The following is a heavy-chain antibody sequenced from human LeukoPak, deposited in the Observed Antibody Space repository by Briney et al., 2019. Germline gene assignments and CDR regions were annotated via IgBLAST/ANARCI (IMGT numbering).Heavy chain of an antibody. CDR2: LSGSGGAT. J-gene: IGHJ2*01. D-gene: IGHD3-10*01. Sequence: GGSLRLSCAASGFTVSSNYMSWVRQAPGKGLEWVSNLSGSGGATYYADSVKGRFTISRDNSENTLFLQMNNLGAEDTAVYYCAKKRVITTPDAIDWYFDLWGRGTLVTVSS. CDR3: AKKRVITTPDAIDWYFDL. CDR1: GFTVSSNY. V-gene: IGHV3-23*01.